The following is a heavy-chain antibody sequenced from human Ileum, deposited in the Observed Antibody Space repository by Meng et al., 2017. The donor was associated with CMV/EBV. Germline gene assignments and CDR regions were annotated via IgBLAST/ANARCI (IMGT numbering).Heavy chain of an antibody. CDR1: GLGASDNN. D-gene: IGHD3-22*01. CDR3: AREDYYYDSSGTGVYFDY. V-gene: IGHV3-53*01. CDR2: LYMGSA. Sequence: GESLKISCEVSGLGASDNNMAWLRQFPGKGLEWVSTLYMGSAHYASSVEGRFSISRDNVKNMMFLQMNGLTTEDTAVYYCAREDYYYDSSGTGVYFDYWGQGTLVTVSS. J-gene: IGHJ4*02.